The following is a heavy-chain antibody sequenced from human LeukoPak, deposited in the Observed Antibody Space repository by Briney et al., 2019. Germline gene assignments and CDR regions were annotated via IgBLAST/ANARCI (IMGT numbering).Heavy chain of an antibody. CDR3: ARVVGGTGGYFDY. D-gene: IGHD2-2*01. J-gene: IGHJ4*02. CDR1: GFTFNSYS. V-gene: IGHV3-21*01. CDR2: ISSRSNNR. Sequence: GGSLRLSCAASGFTFNSYSMNWVRQAPAKGREWVSYISSRSNNRYYADSVKGRFTISRDNAKNSLYLQMNSLRAEDTAVYYCARVVGGTGGYFDYWGQETLVTVSS.